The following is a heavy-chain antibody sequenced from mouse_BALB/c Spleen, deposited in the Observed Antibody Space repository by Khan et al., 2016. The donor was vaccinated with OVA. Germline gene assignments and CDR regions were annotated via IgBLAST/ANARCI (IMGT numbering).Heavy chain of an antibody. CDR3: ARGYFGNYEFAY. D-gene: IGHD2-1*01. CDR1: GYTFTNYW. V-gene: IGHV1S132*01. Sequence: QVQLQQSGAELVKPGASVQLSCKTSGYTFTNYWIQWVKQRPGQGLGWIGQIFPGTGTTYSNENFEAKATLTVDTSSSTAYMQLSSLTSEDSAVYFCARGYFGNYEFAYWGQGTLVTVSA. CDR2: IFPGTGTT. J-gene: IGHJ3*01.